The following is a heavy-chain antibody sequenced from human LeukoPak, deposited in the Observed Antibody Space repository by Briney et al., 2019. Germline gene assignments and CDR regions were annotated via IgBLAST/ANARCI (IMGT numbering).Heavy chain of an antibody. CDR2: MSGSGGNT. CDR1: GFTFSNYA. V-gene: IGHV3-23*01. Sequence: GGSLRLSCAASGFTFSNYAMSWVRQAPGKGLEWVSSMSGSGGNTYYADSVKGRFTISRDNSKNTLYLQMNHLRAEDTALYYCAKNQGQWLVPVDYWGQGTLVTVSS. CDR3: AKNQGQWLVPVDY. D-gene: IGHD6-19*01. J-gene: IGHJ4*02.